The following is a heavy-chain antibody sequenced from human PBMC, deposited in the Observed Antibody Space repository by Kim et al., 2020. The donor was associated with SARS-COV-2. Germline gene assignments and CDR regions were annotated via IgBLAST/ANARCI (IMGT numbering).Heavy chain of an antibody. Sequence: SETLSLTCTVSGGSISSSSYYWGWIRQPPGKGLEWIGSIYYSGSTYYNPSLKSRVTISVDTSKNQFSLKLSSVTAADTAVYYCARLPGIAAAGTVYWGQGTLVTVSS. J-gene: IGHJ4*02. CDR3: ARLPGIAAAGTVY. CDR1: GGSISSSSYY. D-gene: IGHD6-13*01. V-gene: IGHV4-39*01. CDR2: IYYSGST.